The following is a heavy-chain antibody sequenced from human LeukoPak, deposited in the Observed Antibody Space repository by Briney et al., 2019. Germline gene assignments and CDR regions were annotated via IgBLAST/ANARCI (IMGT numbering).Heavy chain of an antibody. J-gene: IGHJ4*02. V-gene: IGHV4-59*01. CDR3: ASDYYYGSGSYRN. CDR2: IYYSGST. D-gene: IGHD3-10*01. CDR1: GGSISSYY. Sequence: SETLSLTCTVSGGSISSYYWSWIRQPPGKGLGWIGYIYYSGSTNYNPSLKSRVTIPVDTSKNQFSLKLSSVTAADTAVYYCASDYYYGSGSYRNWGQGTLVTVSS.